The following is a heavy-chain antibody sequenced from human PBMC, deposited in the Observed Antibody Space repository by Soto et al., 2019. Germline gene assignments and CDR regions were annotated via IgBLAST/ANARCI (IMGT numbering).Heavy chain of an antibody. CDR1: GYTFPRHG. J-gene: IGHJ4*02. CDR3: VRELTASDYCYGY. Sequence: GASVKVCCKASGYTFPRHGINWERQGPGQGLEWMGWLSTYSGNTNYAQKLQGRVTMTTDTSTSTAYMELRSLRSDDTAVYYCVRELTASDYCYGYCGQVHLFTVYS. CDR2: LSTYSGNT. D-gene: IGHD6-13*01. V-gene: IGHV1-18*01.